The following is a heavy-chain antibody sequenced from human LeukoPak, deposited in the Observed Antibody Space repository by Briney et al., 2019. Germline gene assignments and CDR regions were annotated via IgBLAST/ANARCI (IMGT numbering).Heavy chain of an antibody. CDR3: AKDPIDY. J-gene: IGHJ4*02. V-gene: IGHV3-30*18. CDR1: GFTFSSYG. Sequence: GGSLRLSCAASGFTFSSYGMHWVRQAPGKGLEWVAVISYDGSNKYYADSVKGRFTISRDNSKNTLYLQMNSLRAEDTAVYYCAKDPIDYWGQGTLVTVSS. CDR2: ISYDGSNK.